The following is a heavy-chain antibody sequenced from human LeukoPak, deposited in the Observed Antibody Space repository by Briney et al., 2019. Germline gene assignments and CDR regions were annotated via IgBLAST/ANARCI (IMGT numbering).Heavy chain of an antibody. D-gene: IGHD1-26*01. V-gene: IGHV1-18*01. CDR1: GYTFTSYG. CDR3: ARRGATVGYNWFDP. J-gene: IGHJ5*02. CDR2: ISAYNGNT. Sequence: ASVKVSCKASGYTFTSYGISWVRQAPGQGREWMGWISAYNGNTNYAQKLQGRVTMTTDTSTSTAYMELRSLRSDDTAVYYCARRGATVGYNWFDPWGQGTLVTVSS.